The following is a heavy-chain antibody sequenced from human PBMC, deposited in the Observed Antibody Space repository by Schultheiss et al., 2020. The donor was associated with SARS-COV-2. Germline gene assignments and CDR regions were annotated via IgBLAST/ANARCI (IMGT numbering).Heavy chain of an antibody. V-gene: IGHV4-38-2*01. Sequence: GSLRLSCAASGFTFSGSAMHWVRQAPGKGLEWIGSIYHSGSTYYNPSLKSRVTMSVDTSKNQFSLKLSSVTAADTAVYYCASTPVLSSSSRFDPWGQGTLVTVSS. CDR3: ASTPVLSSSSRFDP. J-gene: IGHJ5*02. D-gene: IGHD6-6*01. CDR1: GFTFSGSA. CDR2: IYHSGST.